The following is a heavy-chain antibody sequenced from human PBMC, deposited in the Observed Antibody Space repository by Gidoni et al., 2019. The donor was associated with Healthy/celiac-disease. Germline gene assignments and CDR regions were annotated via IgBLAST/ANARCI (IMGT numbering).Heavy chain of an antibody. Sequence: QVQLQESGPGLVKPSQTLSLTCTVSGGSISSGGYYWSWIRQHPGKGLEWIGYIYYSGSTYYNPSLKSRVTISVDTSKNQFSLKLSSVTAADTAVYYCARDPRPPLLRRYYYGMDVWGQGTTVTVSS. CDR2: IYYSGST. J-gene: IGHJ6*02. D-gene: IGHD1-26*01. CDR3: ARDPRPPLLRRYYYGMDV. V-gene: IGHV4-31*03. CDR1: GGSISSGGYY.